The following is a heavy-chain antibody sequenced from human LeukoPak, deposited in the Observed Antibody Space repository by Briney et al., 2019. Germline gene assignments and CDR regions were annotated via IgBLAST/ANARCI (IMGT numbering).Heavy chain of an antibody. CDR1: GGSISSYY. J-gene: IGHJ4*02. Sequence: PSETLSLTCTASGGSISSYYWSWIRQPPGKGLEWIGYIYYSGSTTYNPSLKSRVTISVDTSKNQFSLKLSSVTAADTAVYYCAKEAVAAPGYYFDYWGQGTLVTVSS. D-gene: IGHD6-19*01. V-gene: IGHV4-59*12. CDR3: AKEAVAAPGYYFDY. CDR2: IYYSGST.